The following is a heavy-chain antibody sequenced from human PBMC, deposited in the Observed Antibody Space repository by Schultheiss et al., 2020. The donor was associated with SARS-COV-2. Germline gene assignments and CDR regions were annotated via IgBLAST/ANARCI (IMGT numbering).Heavy chain of an antibody. V-gene: IGHV1-45*02. D-gene: IGHD3-16*01. CDR2: ITPFNGNT. CDR1: GYTFTYRY. J-gene: IGHJ4*02. CDR3: ASGGDYYFDY. Sequence: SVKVSCKASGYTFTYRYLHWVRQAPGQALEWMGWITPFNGNTNYAQKFQDRVTMTRDTSISTAYMELSRLRSDDTAVYYCASGGDYYFDYWGQGTLVTVSS.